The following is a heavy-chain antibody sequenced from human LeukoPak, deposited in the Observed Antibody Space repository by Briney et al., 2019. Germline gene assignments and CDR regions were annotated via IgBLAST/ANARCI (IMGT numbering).Heavy chain of an antibody. CDR2: INHSGST. D-gene: IGHD2-2*02. V-gene: IGHV4-34*01. J-gene: IGHJ3*02. CDR1: GGSFSGYY. CDR3: ATISGPHAFDI. Sequence: PSETLSLTCAVYGGSFSGYYWSWIRQPPGKGLEWIGEINHSGSTNYNPSLKSRVTISVDTSKNQFSLKLSSVTAADTAVYYCATISGPHAFDIWGQETMVTVSS.